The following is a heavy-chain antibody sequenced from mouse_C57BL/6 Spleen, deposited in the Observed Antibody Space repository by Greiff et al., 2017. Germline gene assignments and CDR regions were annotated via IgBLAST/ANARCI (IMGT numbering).Heavy chain of an antibody. Sequence: VQLQPSGAELARPGASVKMSCKASGYTFTSYTMHWVKQRPGQGLEWIGYINPSSGYTKYNQKFKDKATLTADKSSSTAYMQLSSLTSEDSSVYYCARWNQGPFDYWGQGTTLTVSS. CDR1: GYTFTSYT. CDR2: INPSSGYT. J-gene: IGHJ2*01. V-gene: IGHV1-4*01. CDR3: ARWNQGPFDY.